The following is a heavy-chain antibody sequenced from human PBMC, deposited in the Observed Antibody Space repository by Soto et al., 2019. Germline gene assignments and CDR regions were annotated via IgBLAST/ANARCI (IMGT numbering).Heavy chain of an antibody. J-gene: IGHJ4*02. CDR2: IYYSGST. CDR1: GGSISSYY. V-gene: IGHV4-59*01. Sequence: SETLSLTCTVSGGSISSYYWSWSRQPPGKGLEWIGYIYYSGSTNYNPSLKSRVTISVDTSKNQFSLKLSSVTAADTAVYYCARARDITGTTVDYWGQGTLVTVSS. D-gene: IGHD1-20*01. CDR3: ARARDITGTTVDY.